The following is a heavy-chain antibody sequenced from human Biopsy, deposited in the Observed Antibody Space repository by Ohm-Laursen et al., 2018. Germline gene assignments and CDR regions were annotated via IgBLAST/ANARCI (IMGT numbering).Heavy chain of an antibody. Sequence: PSETLSLTCSVSGASVKTSGYFWAWIRQRPGKGLEWIGYISYNERTHYNPSLTSRFAISFDTSNNRISLQLRSVSVADTAVYYCVREPKTGTAEAWYFDLWGRGSPVTVPS. CDR2: ISYNERT. CDR3: VREPKTGTAEAWYFDL. CDR1: GASVKTSGYF. D-gene: IGHD3-9*01. J-gene: IGHJ2*01. V-gene: IGHV4-31*03.